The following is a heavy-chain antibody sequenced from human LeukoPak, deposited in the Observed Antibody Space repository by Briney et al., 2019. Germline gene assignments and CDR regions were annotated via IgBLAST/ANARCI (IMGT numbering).Heavy chain of an antibody. V-gene: IGHV3-23*01. Sequence: GGSLRLSCAASGGFAFSSFVLSWVRQAPGKGLEWVSVISTSGDGTYYADSVKGRFTISRDNSKNMVYLQMSSLRAEDTAVYYCAKRGTGSAGLYNFDSWGQGTLVTVSS. CDR2: ISTSGDGT. J-gene: IGHJ4*02. CDR1: GGFAFSSFV. D-gene: IGHD3-10*01. CDR3: AKRGTGSAGLYNFDS.